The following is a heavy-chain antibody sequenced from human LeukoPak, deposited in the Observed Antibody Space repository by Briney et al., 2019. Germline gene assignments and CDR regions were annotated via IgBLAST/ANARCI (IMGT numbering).Heavy chain of an antibody. Sequence: GGSLRLSCAASGFTFSSYAMSWVRQAPGKGLELVSGISGSGGSTYYADSVKGRFTISRDNSKNTLYLQMNSLRAGDTAVYYCAKAMGATLFDYWGQGTLVTVSS. CDR2: ISGSGGST. D-gene: IGHD1-26*01. J-gene: IGHJ4*02. V-gene: IGHV3-23*01. CDR1: GFTFSSYA. CDR3: AKAMGATLFDY.